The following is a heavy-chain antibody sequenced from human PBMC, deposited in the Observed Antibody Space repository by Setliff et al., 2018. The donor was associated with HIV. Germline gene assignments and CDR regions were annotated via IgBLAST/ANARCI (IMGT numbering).Heavy chain of an antibody. CDR2: INWNGGST. J-gene: IGHJ3*02. CDR1: GFTFDEYG. D-gene: IGHD6-13*01. V-gene: IGHV3-20*04. Sequence: GESLKISCAASGFTFDEYGMSWVRQAPGKGLEWVSGINWNGGSTGYADSVKGRVTISRDNAKNSLYLQMNSLRAEDTALYYCARGSGMDSSSWYGDAFDIWGQGTMVTVSS. CDR3: ARGSGMDSSSWYGDAFDI.